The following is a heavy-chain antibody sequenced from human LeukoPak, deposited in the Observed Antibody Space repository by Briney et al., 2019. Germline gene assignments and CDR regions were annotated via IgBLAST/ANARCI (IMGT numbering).Heavy chain of an antibody. V-gene: IGHV3-30*18. CDR3: AKRGRKGYSYGSDAFDI. J-gene: IGHJ3*02. D-gene: IGHD5-18*01. CDR2: ISYDGSNK. CDR1: GFTFSSYG. Sequence: GRSLRLSCAASGFTFSSYGMHWVRQAPGKGLEWVAVISYDGSNKYYADSVKGRFTISRDNSKNTLYLQMNSLRAEDTAVYYCAKRGRKGYSYGSDAFDIWGQGTMDTVSS.